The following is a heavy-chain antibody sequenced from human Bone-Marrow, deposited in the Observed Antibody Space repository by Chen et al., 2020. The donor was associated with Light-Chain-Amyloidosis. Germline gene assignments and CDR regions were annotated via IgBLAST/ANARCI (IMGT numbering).Heavy chain of an antibody. CDR1: GFPFSTYA. CDR3: ARAPGNTTGAPVYFDY. Sequence: EVQLLESGGGLVQPGGSLRLSCAASGFPFSTYALSWVRQAPGKGLEWVSAITGRGGSTYYADSVKGRFTISRDNSKNTLSLLMNSLRAEDTAVYYCARAPGNTTGAPVYFDYWGQGTLVTVAS. J-gene: IGHJ4*02. D-gene: IGHD1-1*01. CDR2: ITGRGGST. V-gene: IGHV3-23*01.